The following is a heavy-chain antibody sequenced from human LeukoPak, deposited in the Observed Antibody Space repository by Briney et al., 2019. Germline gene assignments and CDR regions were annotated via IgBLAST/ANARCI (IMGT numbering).Heavy chain of an antibody. Sequence: SETLSLTCTVSGGSISSSSYYWGWIRQPPGKGLEWIGSIYYSGSTYYNPSLKSRVTISVDTSKNQFSLKLNSVTAADTAVYYCARRPNYDYVWGSQTPIVWGQGTLVTVSS. D-gene: IGHD3-16*01. V-gene: IGHV4-39*01. J-gene: IGHJ4*02. CDR3: ARRPNYDYVWGSQTPIV. CDR2: IYYSGST. CDR1: GGSISSSSYY.